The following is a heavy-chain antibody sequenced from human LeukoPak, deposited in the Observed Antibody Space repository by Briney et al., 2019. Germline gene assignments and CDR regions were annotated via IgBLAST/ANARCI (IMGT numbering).Heavy chain of an antibody. D-gene: IGHD5-18*01. CDR2: IYTSDST. J-gene: IGHJ2*01. Sequence: SETLSLTCTVSGVSIGSYYWSWIRQPAGKGLEWIGRIYTSDSTNYNPSLNSRITMSVDTSKNQVSLKLSSVTAADTAVYYCARFHVHGYNSGLDLWGRGTLVTVSS. CDR3: ARFHVHGYNSGLDL. V-gene: IGHV4-4*07. CDR1: GVSIGSYY.